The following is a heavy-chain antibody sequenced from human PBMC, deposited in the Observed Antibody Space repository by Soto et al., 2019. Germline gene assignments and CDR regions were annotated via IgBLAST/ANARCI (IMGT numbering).Heavy chain of an antibody. Sequence: GALVKVSCKASGYTFTNNYIHWVRRAPGQGLEWMGTINPSGGNTNYAQKFQGRVTMTRDTSTSTVYMELSSLTSEDTAVYYCARDHSIASSGAWWLDPWGQGTLVTVSS. D-gene: IGHD6-13*01. J-gene: IGHJ5*02. V-gene: IGHV1-46*01. CDR3: ARDHSIASSGAWWLDP. CDR1: GYTFTNNY. CDR2: INPSGGNT.